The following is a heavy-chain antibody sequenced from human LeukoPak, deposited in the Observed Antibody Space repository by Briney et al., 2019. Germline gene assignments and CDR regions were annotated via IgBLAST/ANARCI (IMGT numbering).Heavy chain of an antibody. D-gene: IGHD3-22*01. CDR1: GGSISSGGYY. V-gene: IGHV4-30-2*01. CDR2: IYHSGST. Sequence: PSQTLSLTCTVSGGSISSGGYYWRWIRQPPGKGLEWIGYIYHSGSTYYNPSLKSRVTISVDRSKNQFSLKLSSVTAADTAVYYCAREQYYYDSSGYPDAFDIWGQGTMVTVSS. CDR3: AREQYYYDSSGYPDAFDI. J-gene: IGHJ3*02.